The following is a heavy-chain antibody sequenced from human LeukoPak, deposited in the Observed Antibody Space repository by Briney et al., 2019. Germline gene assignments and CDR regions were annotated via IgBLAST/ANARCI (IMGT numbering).Heavy chain of an antibody. CDR3: ARAKYYYDSSGYFSPYYYYMDV. Sequence: KPSETLSLTCAVYGGSFSGYYWSWIRQPPGKGLEWIGEINHSGSTNYNPSLKSRVTISVDTSKNQFSLKLSSLTAADTAVYYCARAKYYYDSSGYFSPYYYYMDVWGKGTTVTVSS. D-gene: IGHD3-22*01. J-gene: IGHJ6*03. V-gene: IGHV4-34*01. CDR1: GGSFSGYY. CDR2: INHSGST.